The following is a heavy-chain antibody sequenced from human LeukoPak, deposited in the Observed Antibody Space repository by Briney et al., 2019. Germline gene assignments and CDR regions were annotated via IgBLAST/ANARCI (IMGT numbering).Heavy chain of an antibody. CDR1: GFTFSSYG. CDR3: AKDPQHYYGSGSYIDY. J-gene: IGHJ4*02. D-gene: IGHD3-10*01. CDR2: ISYDGSNK. V-gene: IGHV3-30*18. Sequence: GRSLRLSCAASGFTFSSYGMHWVRQAPGKGLEWVAVISYDGSNKYYADSVKGGFTISRDNSKNTLYLQMNSLRAEDTAVYYCAKDPQHYYGSGSYIDYWGQGTLVTVSS.